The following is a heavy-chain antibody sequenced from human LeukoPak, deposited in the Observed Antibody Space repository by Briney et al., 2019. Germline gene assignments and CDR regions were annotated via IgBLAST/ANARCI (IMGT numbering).Heavy chain of an antibody. CDR2: IYASGST. CDR3: ASVGQPITHYYYYYYMDV. J-gene: IGHJ6*03. D-gene: IGHD3-10*01. Sequence: SETLSLTCTVSGGSITTDNYYWSWIRQPAGKGLEWIGRIYASGSTNYNPSLKSRVTISVDTSKNQFSLKLSSVTAADTAVYYCASVGQPITHYYYYYYMDVWGKGTTVTVSS. V-gene: IGHV4-61*02. CDR1: GGSITTDNYY.